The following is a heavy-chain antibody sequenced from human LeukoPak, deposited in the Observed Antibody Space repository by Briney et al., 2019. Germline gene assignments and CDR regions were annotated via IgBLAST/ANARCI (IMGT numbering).Heavy chain of an antibody. Sequence: SETLSLTCTVSGGSISSYYWSWIRQPPGKGLEWIGYIYYSGSTNYNPSLKSRVTISVDTSKNQLSLKLSSVTAADTAVYYCARAITGYSSSWYDYWGQGTLVTVSS. CDR3: ARAITGYSSSWYDY. D-gene: IGHD6-13*01. CDR2: IYYSGST. J-gene: IGHJ4*02. V-gene: IGHV4-59*01. CDR1: GGSISSYY.